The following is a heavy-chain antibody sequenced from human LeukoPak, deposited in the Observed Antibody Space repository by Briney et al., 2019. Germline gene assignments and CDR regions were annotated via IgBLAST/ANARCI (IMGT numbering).Heavy chain of an antibody. CDR3: AKSGYNRFGY. CDR1: GFTFSSYA. J-gene: IGHJ4*02. Sequence: GGSLRLSCAASGFTFSSYAMSWVRQAPGKGLEWVSAFSGSGGSTYYADSVKGRFTISRDNSKNTLYLQMSSLRAEDTAVYYCAKSGYNRFGYWGQGTLVTVSS. CDR2: FSGSGGST. D-gene: IGHD5-24*01. V-gene: IGHV3-23*01.